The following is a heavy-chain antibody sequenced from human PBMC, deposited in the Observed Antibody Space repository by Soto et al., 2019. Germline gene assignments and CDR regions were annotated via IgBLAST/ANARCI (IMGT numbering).Heavy chain of an antibody. CDR1: GFTFSSYA. Sequence: PVGSLRLSCAASGFTFSSYAMHWVRQAPGKGLEWVAVISYDGSNKYYADSVKGRFTISRDNSKNTLFLQMNSLRADDTAVYYCAKDQASGQGSFDSWGQGTLVTVSS. J-gene: IGHJ4*02. CDR3: AKDQASGQGSFDS. V-gene: IGHV3-30-3*02. CDR2: ISYDGSNK.